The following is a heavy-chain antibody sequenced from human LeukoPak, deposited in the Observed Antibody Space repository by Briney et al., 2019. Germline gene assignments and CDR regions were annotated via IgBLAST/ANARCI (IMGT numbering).Heavy chain of an antibody. D-gene: IGHD3-16*01. Sequence: PSETLSLTCTVSAESISDYYRGWIRQPPGKGLEWIGYFHNSGTSTYNPSLKSRVTISADTSKNQFSLKLNSLTTADTAVYYCTRGAGWLIDYWGQGILVTVYS. CDR2: FHNSGTS. CDR1: AESISDYY. J-gene: IGHJ4*02. CDR3: TRGAGWLIDY. V-gene: IGHV4-59*01.